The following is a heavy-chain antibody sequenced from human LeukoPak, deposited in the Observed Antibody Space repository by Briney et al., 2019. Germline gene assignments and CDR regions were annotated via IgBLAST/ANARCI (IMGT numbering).Heavy chain of an antibody. CDR3: ARVPTRGDYRLDY. D-gene: IGHD4-17*01. J-gene: IGHJ4*02. Sequence: GGSLRLSCAASGFTFSSYEMNWVRQAPGKGLEWVSYISSSGSAIYYADSVKGRFTISRDNAKNSLYLQMNSLRAEDTAVYYCARVPTRGDYRLDYWGQGTLVTVSS. CDR2: ISSSGSAI. CDR1: GFTFSSYE. V-gene: IGHV3-48*03.